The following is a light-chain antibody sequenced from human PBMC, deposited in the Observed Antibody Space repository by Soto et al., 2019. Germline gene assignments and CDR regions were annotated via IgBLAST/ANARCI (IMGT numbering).Light chain of an antibody. Sequence: VLTQPPSASGTPGQRVTISCSGSNSNIGSNTVNWYQQLPATAPKLLIYYDNLRPSGVPDRISGSKSGTSASMAISGLQSDDEADYYCAAWDASLNGRVFGTGTKVTVL. CDR3: AAWDASLNGRV. V-gene: IGLV1-44*01. J-gene: IGLJ1*01. CDR2: YDN. CDR1: NSNIGSNT.